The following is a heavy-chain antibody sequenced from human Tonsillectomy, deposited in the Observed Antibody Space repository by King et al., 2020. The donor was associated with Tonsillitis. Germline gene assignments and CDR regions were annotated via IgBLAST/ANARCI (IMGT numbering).Heavy chain of an antibody. Sequence: VQLVQSGAEVKKPGASVKVSCKASGYTFSDYSMHWVRQAPGQGLEWMGWINAAIGDTKYSQKFQGRVTITKDTSASTASMELTSLTSGDTAVYYCARAPLVVPADMDYWGQGTPLTVSS. CDR1: GYTFSDYS. D-gene: IGHD2-2*01. J-gene: IGHJ4*02. V-gene: IGHV1-3*01. CDR2: INAAIGDT. CDR3: ARAPLVVPADMDY.